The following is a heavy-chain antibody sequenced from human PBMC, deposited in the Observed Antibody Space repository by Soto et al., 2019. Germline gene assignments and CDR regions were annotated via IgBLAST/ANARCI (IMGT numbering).Heavy chain of an antibody. Sequence: QVQLVQSGAEVKKPGSSVKVSCKASGGTFSSYAISWVRQAPGQGLEWMGGIIPIFGTANYAQKFQGRVTITADESTSTAYMELSSLRSEDTAVYYCVRDAIVLVPAAPRGGMDVWGQGTTVTVSS. D-gene: IGHD2-2*01. CDR2: IIPIFGTA. CDR1: GGTFSSYA. CDR3: VRDAIVLVPAAPRGGMDV. J-gene: IGHJ6*02. V-gene: IGHV1-69*12.